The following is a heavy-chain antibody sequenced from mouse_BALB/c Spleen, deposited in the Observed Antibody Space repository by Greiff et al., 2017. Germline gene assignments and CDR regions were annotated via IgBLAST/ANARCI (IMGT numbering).Heavy chain of an antibody. D-gene: IGHD1-1*01. Sequence: QVHVKQSGAELVRPGSSVKISCKASGYAFSSYWMNWVKQRPGQGLEWIGQIYPGDGDTNYNGKFKGKATLTADKSSSTAYMQLSSLTSEDSAVYFCASGSYGSSLYWYFDVWGAGTTVTVSS. CDR1: GYAFSSYW. CDR2: IYPGDGDT. V-gene: IGHV1-80*01. CDR3: ASGSYGSSLYWYFDV. J-gene: IGHJ1*01.